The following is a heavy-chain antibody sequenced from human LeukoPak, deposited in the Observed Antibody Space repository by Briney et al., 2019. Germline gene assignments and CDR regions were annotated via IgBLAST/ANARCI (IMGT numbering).Heavy chain of an antibody. CDR2: ISYDGSNK. CDR1: GFTFSSYA. Sequence: PGGSLRLSCAASGFTFSSYAMHWVRQAPGKGLEWVAVISYDGSNKYYADSVKGRFTISRDNSKNTLYLQMNSLRAEDTAVYYCASEPLYWGQGTLVTVSS. CDR3: ASEPLY. J-gene: IGHJ4*02. V-gene: IGHV3-30-3*01.